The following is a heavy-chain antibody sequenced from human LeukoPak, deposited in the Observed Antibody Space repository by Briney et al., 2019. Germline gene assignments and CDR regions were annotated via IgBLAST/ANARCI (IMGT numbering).Heavy chain of an antibody. CDR1: GFTFTRYW. D-gene: IGHD3-16*01. CDR2: VNPDGSSV. Sequence: GGSLRFSCAASGFTFTRYWMHWVRQVPGKGLVWVSRVNPDGSSVTYGDSVKGRFTSSRDNAKNTLYLQMHSLRAEDMAVYYCARGGSYGDYWGQGILVTLSS. V-gene: IGHV3-74*01. J-gene: IGHJ4*02. CDR3: ARGGSYGDY.